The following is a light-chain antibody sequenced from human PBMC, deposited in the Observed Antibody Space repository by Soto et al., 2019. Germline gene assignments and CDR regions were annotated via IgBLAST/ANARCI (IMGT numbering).Light chain of an antibody. CDR3: QQYNNWPIT. Sequence: IVLPQSPGTLSLSPGERATLSCRASQSVSSSYLAWYQQKPGQAPRLLIYGASSRATGIPDRFSGSGSGTDFTLTISSLQSEDFAVYCCQQYNNWPITFGQGTKVDIK. CDR2: GAS. CDR1: QSVSSSY. J-gene: IGKJ1*01. V-gene: IGKV3-20*01.